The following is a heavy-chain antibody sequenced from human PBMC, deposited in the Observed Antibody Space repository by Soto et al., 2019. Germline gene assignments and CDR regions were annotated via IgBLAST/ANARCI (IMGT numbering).Heavy chain of an antibody. CDR1: GDTFSSYT. Sequence: QVQLVQSGAEVKKPGSSVKVSCKASGDTFSSYTISWVRQAPGQGLEWMGRIIPILGIANYAQKFQGRVTIPADKSTSTAYMELSSLRSEDTAVYYCARDRPTHTLYSDYFVYWVQGPLVTVSS. CDR3: ARDRPTHTLYSDYFVY. J-gene: IGHJ4*02. D-gene: IGHD3-3*01. V-gene: IGHV1-69*08. CDR2: IIPILGIA.